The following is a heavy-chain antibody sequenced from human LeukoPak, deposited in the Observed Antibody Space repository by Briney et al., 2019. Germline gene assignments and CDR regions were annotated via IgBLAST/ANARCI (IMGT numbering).Heavy chain of an antibody. Sequence: PGGSLRLSCAASGFTFSTSWMSWVRQAPGKGLEWVGRIQSKTDGGTTEYAAPVKGRFTISRDDSTNTLYLQMNSLKTEDTGVYYCAAGGRVWGQGTTVTVSS. CDR2: IQSKTDGGTT. CDR3: AAGGRV. D-gene: IGHD3-10*01. CDR1: GFTFSTSW. J-gene: IGHJ6*02. V-gene: IGHV3-15*01.